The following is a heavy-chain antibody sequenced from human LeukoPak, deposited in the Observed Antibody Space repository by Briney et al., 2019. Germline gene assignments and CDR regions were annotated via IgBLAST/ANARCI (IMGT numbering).Heavy chain of an antibody. CDR3: ARCRGGSCYISGDY. CDR1: GFTFSSHS. Sequence: PGGSLILSCVASGFTFSSHSMNWVRQAPGKGLEWVASISSGSDHIYYADSVKGRFTISRDNARNSLYLQMDSLRVEDTAVFYCARCRGGSCYISGDYWGHGTLVTVSS. CDR2: ISSGSDHI. J-gene: IGHJ4*01. D-gene: IGHD2-15*01. V-gene: IGHV3-21*01.